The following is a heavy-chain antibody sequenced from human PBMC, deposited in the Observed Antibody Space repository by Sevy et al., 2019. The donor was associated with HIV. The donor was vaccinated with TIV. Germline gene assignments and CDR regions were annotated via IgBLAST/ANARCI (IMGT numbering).Heavy chain of an antibody. CDR3: ARDIDSSGYSYAFDL. Sequence: GGSLRLSCKASGFIFSNYEMNWVRQAPGKGLEWVSYISPSGHAIYYADSVKGRFTVSRDNAKNSLYLQMNSLRGDDTALYYCARDIDSSGYSYAFDLCGQGTMVTVSS. J-gene: IGHJ3*01. V-gene: IGHV3-48*03. D-gene: IGHD3-22*01. CDR2: ISPSGHAI. CDR1: GFIFSNYE.